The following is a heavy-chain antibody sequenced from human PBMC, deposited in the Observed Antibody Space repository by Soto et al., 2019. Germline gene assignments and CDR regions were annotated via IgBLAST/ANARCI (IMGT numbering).Heavy chain of an antibody. Sequence: GGSLRLSCAASGFTFSNYALSWVRQAPGKGLEWVSAIRGSGDSTYYADSVKGRFTISRDNSKSTLYLQMNSLRAEDTAVYYCARPYYYGSGSTYSIFDIWGQGTMVTVSS. CDR2: IRGSGDST. D-gene: IGHD3-10*01. CDR1: GFTFSNYA. CDR3: ARPYYYGSGSTYSIFDI. V-gene: IGHV3-23*01. J-gene: IGHJ3*02.